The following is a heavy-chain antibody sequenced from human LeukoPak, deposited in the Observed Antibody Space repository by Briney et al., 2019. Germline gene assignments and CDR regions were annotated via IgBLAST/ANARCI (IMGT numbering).Heavy chain of an antibody. D-gene: IGHD2-2*01. CDR1: GYTFTSYD. CDR3: ARGRGCSSTSCRRNWFDP. CDR2: MNPNSGNT. Sequence: GASVEVSCKASGYTFTSYDINWVRQATGQGLEWMGWMNPNSGNTGYAQKFQGRVTMTRNTSISTAYMELSSLRSEDTAVYYCARGRGCSSTSCRRNWFDPWGQGTLVTVSS. V-gene: IGHV1-8*01. J-gene: IGHJ5*02.